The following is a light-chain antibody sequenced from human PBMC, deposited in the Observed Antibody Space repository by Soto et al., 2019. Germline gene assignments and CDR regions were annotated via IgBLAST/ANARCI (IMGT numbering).Light chain of an antibody. V-gene: IGLV2-11*01. CDR1: SSDVGAYDF. CDR2: DVI. CDR3: SSYAGSHTYEV. J-gene: IGLJ3*02. Sequence: QSALTQPRSVSGSLGQSVTISCTGTSSDVGAYDFVSWYQQNPGKAPRLIIFDVIKRPSGVPDRFSGSKSGNTASLTISGLQSEDEADYHCSSYAGSHTYEVFGGGPKVTVL.